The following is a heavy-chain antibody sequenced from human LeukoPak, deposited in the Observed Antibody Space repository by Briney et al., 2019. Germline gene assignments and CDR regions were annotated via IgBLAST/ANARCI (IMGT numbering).Heavy chain of an antibody. CDR1: GFTFSSYW. V-gene: IGHV3-74*01. J-gene: IGHJ6*03. D-gene: IGHD3-10*01. Sequence: GGSLRLSCAASGFTFSSYWMHWVRQAPGKGLVWVSRINSDGSSTSYADSVKGRFTISRDNAKNTLYLQMNSLRAEDTAVYHCAKNKRVRGVIIRENYYYYMDVWGKGTTVTISS. CDR3: AKNKRVRGVIIRENYYYYMDV. CDR2: INSDGSST.